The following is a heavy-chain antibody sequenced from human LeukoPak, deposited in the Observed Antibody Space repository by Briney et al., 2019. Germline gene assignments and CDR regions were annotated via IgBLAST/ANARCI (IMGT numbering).Heavy chain of an antibody. CDR3: ARSPRWDY. CDR2: INHSGST. Sequence: PSETLSLTCAVYGGSFSGYYWSWVRQPPGKGLEWIGEINHSGSTNYNPSLKSRVTISVDTSKHQFSLKLSSVTAADTAVYYCARSPRWDYWGQGTLVTVSS. V-gene: IGHV4-34*01. CDR1: GGSFSGYY. D-gene: IGHD4-23*01. J-gene: IGHJ4*02.